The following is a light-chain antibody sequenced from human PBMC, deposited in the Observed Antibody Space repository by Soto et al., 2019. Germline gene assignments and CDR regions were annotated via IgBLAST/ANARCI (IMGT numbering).Light chain of an antibody. CDR1: QSISSW. V-gene: IGKV1-5*01. CDR3: QPYNSYSGT. CDR2: DAS. Sequence: DIQMTQSPSTLSASVGDRVTITCRASQSISSWLAWYQQKPGKAPKLLIYDASSLDSGVPSRFSGSGSGTEFTLTISSLQPDDFATYYCQPYNSYSGTFGQGTKVEIK. J-gene: IGKJ1*01.